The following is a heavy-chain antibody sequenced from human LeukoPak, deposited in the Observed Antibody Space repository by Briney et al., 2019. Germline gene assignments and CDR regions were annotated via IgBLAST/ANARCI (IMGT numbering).Heavy chain of an antibody. CDR2: IYHSGST. J-gene: IGHJ4*02. CDR1: GGSISSGGYY. V-gene: IGHV4-30-2*01. CDR3: AREGVYTSSSYFDY. Sequence: PSQTLSLTCTGSGGSISSGGYYWSWIRQPPGKGLEWIGYIYHSGSTYYNPSLKSRVTISVDRSKNQFSLKLSSVTAADTAVYYCAREGVYTSSSYFDYWGQGTLVTVSS. D-gene: IGHD6-6*01.